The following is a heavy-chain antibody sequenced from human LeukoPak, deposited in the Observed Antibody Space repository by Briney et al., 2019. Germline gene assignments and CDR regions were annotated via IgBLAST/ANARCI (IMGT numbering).Heavy chain of an antibody. J-gene: IGHJ5*02. CDR2: INPNSGGT. CDR1: GYTFTGYY. CDR3: ARGNYYYGYNWFDP. Sequence: ASVKVSCKASGYTFTGYYMHWVRQAPGQGLEWMGWINPNSGGTNYAQKFQGRVTMTRDTSISTAYMELSRLRSDDTAVYYCARGNYYYGYNWFDPWGQGTLVTVSS. V-gene: IGHV1-2*02. D-gene: IGHD3-10*01.